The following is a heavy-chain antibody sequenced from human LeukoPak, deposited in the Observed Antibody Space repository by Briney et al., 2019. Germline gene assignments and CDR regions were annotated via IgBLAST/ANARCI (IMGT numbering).Heavy chain of an antibody. V-gene: IGHV1-69*06. CDR3: ALVLGYCSGGSCYGGFDP. D-gene: IGHD2-15*01. Sequence: SVKVSCKASGGTFSSYAISWVRQAPGQGLEWMGGIIPIFGTANYAQKFQGRVTITADKSTSTAYMELSSLRSEDTAVYYCALVLGYCSGGSCYGGFDPWGQGTLVTVSS. CDR2: IIPIFGTA. J-gene: IGHJ5*02. CDR1: GGTFSSYA.